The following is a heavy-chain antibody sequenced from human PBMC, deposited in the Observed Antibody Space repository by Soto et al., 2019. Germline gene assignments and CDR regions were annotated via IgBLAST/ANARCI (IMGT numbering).Heavy chain of an antibody. V-gene: IGHV2-5*02. Sequence: QITLKESGPPLVEPTQTLTLTCTFSGFSLTTDRVGVGWIRQPPGEALEWLAVIYWDDSKTYRPSLESRLTITKDTSKNQVALTMTNMDSLDTATYYCAHAYGGRSLYWGQGTLVTVSS. CDR1: GFSLTTDRVG. CDR3: AHAYGGRSLY. D-gene: IGHD1-26*01. J-gene: IGHJ4*02. CDR2: IYWDDSK.